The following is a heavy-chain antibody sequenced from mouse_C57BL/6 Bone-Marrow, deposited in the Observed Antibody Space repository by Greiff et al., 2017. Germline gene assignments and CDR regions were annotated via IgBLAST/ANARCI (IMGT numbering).Heavy chain of an antibody. CDR3: ARRITTVVATGFDY. D-gene: IGHD1-1*01. V-gene: IGHV1-78*01. CDR2: IYPRDGST. Sequence: VQLQQSDAELVKPGASVKISCKVSGYTFTDHTIHWMKQRPEQGLEWIGYIYPRDGSTNYNEKFKSKATLTVDTSSSTAYMQLSSLTSEDSAVYYCARRITTVVATGFDYWGQGTTLTVSS. CDR1: GYTFTDHT. J-gene: IGHJ2*01.